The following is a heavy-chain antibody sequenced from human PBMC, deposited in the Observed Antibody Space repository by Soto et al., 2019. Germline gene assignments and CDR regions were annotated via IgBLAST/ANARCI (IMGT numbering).Heavy chain of an antibody. CDR3: ARGHSVPAAMKYYYYGMDV. Sequence: SETLSLTCAVYGGSFSGYYWSWIRQPPGKGLEWIGEINHSGSTNYNPSLKSRVTISVDTPKNQFSLKLSSVTAADTAVYYCARGHSVPAAMKYYYYGMDVWGQATTVTVSS. CDR2: INHSGST. CDR1: GGSFSGYY. D-gene: IGHD2-2*01. J-gene: IGHJ6*02. V-gene: IGHV4-34*01.